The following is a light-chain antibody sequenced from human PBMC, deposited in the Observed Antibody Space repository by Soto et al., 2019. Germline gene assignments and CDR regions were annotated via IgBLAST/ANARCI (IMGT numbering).Light chain of an antibody. CDR1: QVISSW. CDR2: ATS. CDR3: QQGRSFPWT. J-gene: IGKJ1*01. V-gene: IGKV1-12*01. Sequence: DIQMTQSPSSVSAPVGDRVTITCRASQVISSWLAWYQQKPGKAPKLLIYATSTLQSGVPSRFSGSGSGTDCTLTISSLQPEDFATYYCQQGRSFPWTFGQGTKVEIK.